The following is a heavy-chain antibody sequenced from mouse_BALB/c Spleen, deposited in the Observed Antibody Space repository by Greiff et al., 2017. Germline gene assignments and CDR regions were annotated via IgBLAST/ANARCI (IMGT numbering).Heavy chain of an antibody. CDR2: IRNKANGYTT. D-gene: IGHD2-1*01. J-gene: IGHJ4*01. CDR1: GFTFTDYY. Sequence: DVKLVESGGGLVQPGGSLRLSCATSGFTFTDYYMSWVRQPPGKALEWLGFIRNKANGYTTEYSASVKGRFTISRDNSQSILYLQMNTLRAEDSATYYCARDIKTGNYGAMDYWGQGTSVTVSS. CDR3: ARDIKTGNYGAMDY. V-gene: IGHV7-3*02.